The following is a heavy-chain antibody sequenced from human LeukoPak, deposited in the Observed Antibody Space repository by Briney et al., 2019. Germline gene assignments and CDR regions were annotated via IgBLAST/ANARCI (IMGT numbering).Heavy chain of an antibody. Sequence: PSQTLSLTCTVSGGSISSGSYYWRWIRQPAGKGLEWIARIYTSGSTKYNHSLKSRVTISVDRSKNQFSLKLSSVTAADTAVYYCAREKYYDSSGYYRDYFDYWGQGTLVTVSS. CDR3: AREKYYDSSGYYRDYFDY. D-gene: IGHD3-22*01. CDR2: IYTSGST. CDR1: GGSISSGSYY. V-gene: IGHV4-61*02. J-gene: IGHJ4*02.